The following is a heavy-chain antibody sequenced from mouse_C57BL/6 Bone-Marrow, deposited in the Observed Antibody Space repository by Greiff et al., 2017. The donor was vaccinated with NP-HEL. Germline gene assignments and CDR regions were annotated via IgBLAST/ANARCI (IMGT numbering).Heavy chain of an antibody. V-gene: IGHV3-6*01. Sequence: DVQLQESGPGLVKPSQSLSLTCSVTGYSITSGYYWNWIRQFPGNKLEWMGYISYDGSNNYNPSLKNRISITRDTSKNQFFLKLNAVTTEDTATYYCARGTIYYSKGAFAYWGQGTLVTVSA. CDR1: GYSITSGYY. CDR3: ARGTIYYSKGAFAY. CDR2: ISYDGSN. J-gene: IGHJ3*01. D-gene: IGHD2-5*01.